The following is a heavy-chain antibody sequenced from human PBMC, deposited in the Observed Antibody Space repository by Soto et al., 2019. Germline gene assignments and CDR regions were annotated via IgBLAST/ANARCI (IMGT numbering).Heavy chain of an antibody. J-gene: IGHJ6*02. V-gene: IGHV1-69*01. CDR3: ARVGGYDALAAAGSYYYGMDV. CDR1: GGTFSSYA. CDR2: IIPIFGTA. Sequence: QVQLVQSGAEVKKPGSSVKVSCKASGGTFSSYAISWVRQAPGQGLEWMGGIIPIFGTAHYAQKFQGRVTITADESTSTAYMELSSRRSEDTAVYYCARVGGYDALAAAGSYYYGMDVWGQGTTVTFSS. D-gene: IGHD6-13*01.